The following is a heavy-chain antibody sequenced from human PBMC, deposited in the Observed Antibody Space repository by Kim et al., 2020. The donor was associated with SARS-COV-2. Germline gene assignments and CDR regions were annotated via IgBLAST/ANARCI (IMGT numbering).Heavy chain of an antibody. CDR3: ARGRVLGATPFDY. CDR1: RFIFSSYW. J-gene: IGHJ4*02. CDR2: IKQDGSEK. V-gene: IGHV3-7*01. D-gene: IGHD1-26*01. Sequence: GGSLRLSCAASRFIFSSYWMNWVRQAQGKGPEWGAKIKQDGSEKYYLDSVKGRFAISRDNAKNSLYLQMNSLGVDDTAVYYCARGRVLGATPFDYWGQGTLVTVSS.